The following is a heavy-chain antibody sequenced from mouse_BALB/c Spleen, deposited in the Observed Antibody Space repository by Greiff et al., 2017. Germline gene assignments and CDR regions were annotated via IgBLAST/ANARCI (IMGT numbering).Heavy chain of an antibody. CDR2: ILPGSGST. V-gene: IGHV1-9*01. CDR3: ARSLSLLRPHWYFDV. J-gene: IGHJ1*01. Sequence: VQLVESGAELMKPGASVKISCKATGYTFSSYWIEWVKQRPGHGLEWIGEILPGSGSTNYNEKFKGKATFTADTSSNTAYMQLSSLTSEDSAVYYCARSLSLLRPHWYFDVWGAGTTVTVSS. D-gene: IGHD1-2*01. CDR1: GYTFSSYW.